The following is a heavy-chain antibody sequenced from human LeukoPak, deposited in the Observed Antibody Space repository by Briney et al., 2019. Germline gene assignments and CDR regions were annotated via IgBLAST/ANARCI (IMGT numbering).Heavy chain of an antibody. J-gene: IGHJ6*02. Sequence: GESLKISCKGSGYSFAYYWIAGVRQMPGKGLEWMGIIYPGDSDTKYSPSFQGQVTISADKSISTAYLQLNSLKASDTAMYYCAKATSSAYGVDVWGQGTTVTVSS. CDR3: AKATSSAYGVDV. CDR1: GYSFAYYW. CDR2: IYPGDSDT. V-gene: IGHV5-51*01.